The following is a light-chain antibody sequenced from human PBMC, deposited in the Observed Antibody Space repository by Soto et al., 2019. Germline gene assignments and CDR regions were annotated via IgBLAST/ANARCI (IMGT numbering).Light chain of an antibody. J-gene: IGLJ2*01. Sequence: QPVLTQSSSASASLGSSVKLTCTLSSGHSSYIIAWHHQQPGKAPRYLMKLEGSGSYNKGSGVPDRFSGSSSGADRYLTISTLQFEDEANYYCETWDRNTRVFGGGTKLTVL. CDR1: SGHSSYI. CDR3: ETWDRNTRV. V-gene: IGLV4-60*02. CDR2: LEGSGSY.